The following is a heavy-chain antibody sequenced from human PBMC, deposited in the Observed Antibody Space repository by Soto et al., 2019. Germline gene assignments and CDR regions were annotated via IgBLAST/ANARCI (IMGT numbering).Heavy chain of an antibody. Sequence: EVQLVESGGDLVQRGGPLRLPCAAWGFPLSLYWVQWVRHTPGKARDWVARISGDGVTTYYADSVTGRFTVSRDNAKNTLSLQISGLRAEDTAVYYCAREYYGLLTGYYTDYWGQGTLVSVSS. CDR2: ISGDGVTT. J-gene: IGHJ4*02. CDR3: AREYYGLLTGYYTDY. D-gene: IGHD3-9*01. CDR1: GFPLSLYW. V-gene: IGHV3-74*01.